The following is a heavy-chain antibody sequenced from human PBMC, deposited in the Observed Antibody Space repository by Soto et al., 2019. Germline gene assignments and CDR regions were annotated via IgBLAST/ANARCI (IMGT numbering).Heavy chain of an antibody. CDR3: AAEIRVSPKARYYYYMDV. J-gene: IGHJ6*03. CDR2: IVVGSGNT. CDR1: GFTFTSSA. D-gene: IGHD6-13*01. V-gene: IGHV1-58*02. Sequence: SVKVSCKASGFTFTSSAMQWVRQARGQRLEWIGWIVVGSGNTNYAQKFQERVTITRDMSTSTAYMELSSLRSEDTAVYYCAAEIRVSPKARYYYYMDVWGKGTTVTVSS.